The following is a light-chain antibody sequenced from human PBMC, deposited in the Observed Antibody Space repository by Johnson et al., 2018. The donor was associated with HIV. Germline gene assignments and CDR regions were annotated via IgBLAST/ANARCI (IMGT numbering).Light chain of an antibody. CDR2: ENN. V-gene: IGLV1-51*02. J-gene: IGLJ1*01. Sequence: QSVLTQPPSVSAAPGQKVTISCSGSNSNIGNNYVSWYQHLPGTTHKLLIYENNKRPSGIPDRFSGSKSGTSATLGITGLQTGDEADYYCGTWDSSLSTYVFGSGTKVTVL. CDR3: GTWDSSLSTYV. CDR1: NSNIGNNY.